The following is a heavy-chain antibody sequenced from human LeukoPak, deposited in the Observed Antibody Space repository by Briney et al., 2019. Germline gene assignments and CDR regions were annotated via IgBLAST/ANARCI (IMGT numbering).Heavy chain of an antibody. CDR1: GLTFSSYA. D-gene: IGHD3-22*01. V-gene: IGHV3-23*01. CDR3: AKGGRWDYYDSSH. Sequence: GRSLRLSCAASGLTFSSYAMTWVSQAPGKGLEWVSGISGSGGTTYYADSVKGRFTISRDNSKNTLYLQMNSLRVEDTAVYYCAKGGRWDYYDSSHWGQGTMVTVSS. J-gene: IGHJ3*01. CDR2: ISGSGGTT.